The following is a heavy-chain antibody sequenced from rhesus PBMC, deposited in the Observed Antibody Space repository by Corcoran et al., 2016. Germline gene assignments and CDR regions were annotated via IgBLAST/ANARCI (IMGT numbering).Heavy chain of an antibody. CDR2: ISYSGST. CDR3: ARPQYGWTQGSLDV. Sequence: QVQLQESGPGLVKPSETLSLTCAVSGGSISSSYYYWSWIRAAPGKGLDWIGYISYSGSTSYNPSLKSRVTISRDTSKNQFSLKLSSVTAADTAVYYCARPQYGWTQGSLDVWGRGVLVTVSS. D-gene: IGHD2-21*01. CDR1: GGSISSSYYY. V-gene: IGHV4-122*02. J-gene: IGHJ5-2*02.